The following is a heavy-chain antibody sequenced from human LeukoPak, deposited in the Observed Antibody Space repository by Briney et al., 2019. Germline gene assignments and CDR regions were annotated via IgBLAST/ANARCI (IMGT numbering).Heavy chain of an antibody. CDR3: ASGGYTAMVYGIIKNWFDP. CDR1: GGSISSSSYY. D-gene: IGHD5-18*01. Sequence: SETLSLTCTVSGGSISSSSYYWGWIRQPPGKGLEWIGSIYYSGSTYYNPSLKSRVTISVDTSKNQFSLKLSSVTAADTAVYYCASGGYTAMVYGIIKNWFDPWGRGTLVTVSS. J-gene: IGHJ5*02. CDR2: IYYSGST. V-gene: IGHV4-39*01.